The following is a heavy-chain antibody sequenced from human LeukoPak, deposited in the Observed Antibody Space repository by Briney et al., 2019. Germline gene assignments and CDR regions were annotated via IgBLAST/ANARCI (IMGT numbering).Heavy chain of an antibody. CDR1: AGSLSSYY. Sequence: SATLSLTCPVYAGSLSSYYWSWIRQPPGKGLEWIAEINIRGDTNYNPSVKSRVTISVDSSKNQFSLKVTSLTAADTAVYYCARGPTISETGYFDYWGQGTLVTVSS. CDR2: INIRGDT. CDR3: ARGPTISETGYFDY. D-gene: IGHD1-1*01. J-gene: IGHJ4*03. V-gene: IGHV4-34*01.